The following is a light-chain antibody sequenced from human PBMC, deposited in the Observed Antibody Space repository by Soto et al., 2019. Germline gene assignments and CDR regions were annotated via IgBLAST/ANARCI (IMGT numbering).Light chain of an antibody. CDR1: QSVSSY. V-gene: IGKV3-11*01. J-gene: IGKJ4*01. CDR2: AAS. CDR3: QQRSNWPLT. Sequence: EIVLTQSPATLSLSPAERATLSCRASQSVSSYLAWYQQKPGQAPSLLIYAASNMATGIPARLSGSGSGTDFTLTFSSLEPEDFAVYYCQQRSNWPLTFGGATKVEIK.